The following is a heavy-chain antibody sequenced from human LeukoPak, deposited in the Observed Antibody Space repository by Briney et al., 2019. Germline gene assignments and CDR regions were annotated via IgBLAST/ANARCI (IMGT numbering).Heavy chain of an antibody. V-gene: IGHV5-10-1*01. D-gene: IGHD2-15*01. CDR3: ARLYCSGDNCYPDY. J-gene: IGHJ4*02. CDR1: GYSFTSYW. Sequence: GEPLKISCKGSGYSFTSYWISWVRQMPGKGLEWMGRIDPSDSYTNYSPSFQGHVSISADKSITTAYLQWSSLKASDTAMYYCARLYCSGDNCYPDYWGQGTLVTVSS. CDR2: IDPSDSYT.